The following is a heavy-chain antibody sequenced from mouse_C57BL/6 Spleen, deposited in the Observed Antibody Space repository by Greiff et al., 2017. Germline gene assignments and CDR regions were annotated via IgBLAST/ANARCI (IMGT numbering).Heavy chain of an antibody. CDR3: ARDGDGYYPPGAMDY. D-gene: IGHD2-3*01. Sequence: EVQRVESGPELVKPGASVKMSCKASGYTFTDYNMHWVKQSHGKSLEWIGYINPNNGGTSYNQKFKGKATLTVNKSSSTAYMELRSLTSEESAVYYCARDGDGYYPPGAMDYWGQGTSVTVSS. CDR1: GYTFTDYN. V-gene: IGHV1-22*01. CDR2: INPNNGGT. J-gene: IGHJ4*01.